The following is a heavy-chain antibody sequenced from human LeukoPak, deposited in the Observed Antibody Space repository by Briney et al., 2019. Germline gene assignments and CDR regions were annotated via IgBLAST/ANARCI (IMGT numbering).Heavy chain of an antibody. J-gene: IGHJ4*02. CDR1: GGSISSDY. CDR3: ARGQVGATTLFDY. Sequence: TLSLTCTXSGGSISSDYCNWIRQPPGKGLEWIGYISYSGSTNYNPSLKSRVTISVDTPKNQFALRLSSVTAADTAVYYCARGQVGATTLFDYWGQGILVTVSS. D-gene: IGHD1-26*01. CDR2: ISYSGST. V-gene: IGHV4-59*01.